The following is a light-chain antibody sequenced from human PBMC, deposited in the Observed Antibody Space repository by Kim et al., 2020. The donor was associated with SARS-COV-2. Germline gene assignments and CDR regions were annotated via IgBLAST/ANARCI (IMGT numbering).Light chain of an antibody. J-gene: IGLJ2*01. CDR3: TSYTSRSTVV. V-gene: IGLV2-14*03. CDR2: DVS. Sequence: GQSTTISCTGTSSDVGGYNFVSWYQKHPGKAPKLIIYDVSSRPSGVSNRFSGSKSGNTASLTISGLQPEDEADYYCTSYTSRSTVVFGGGTQLTVL. CDR1: SSDVGGYNF.